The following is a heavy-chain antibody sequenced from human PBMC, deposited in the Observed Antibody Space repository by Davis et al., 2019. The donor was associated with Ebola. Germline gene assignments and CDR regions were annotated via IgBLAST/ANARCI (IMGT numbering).Heavy chain of an antibody. Sequence: SVKVSCKASGYTFTSYGITWVRQAPGQGLEWMGGLIPIFGTPNYAQKFQGRVTIIADESTSTAYVELSSLKSEDTAIYYCAGHGRRLVGYFDSWGQGTLVTVSS. D-gene: IGHD2-2*01. V-gene: IGHV1-69*13. J-gene: IGHJ4*02. CDR2: LIPIFGTP. CDR3: AGHGRRLVGYFDS. CDR1: GYTFTSYG.